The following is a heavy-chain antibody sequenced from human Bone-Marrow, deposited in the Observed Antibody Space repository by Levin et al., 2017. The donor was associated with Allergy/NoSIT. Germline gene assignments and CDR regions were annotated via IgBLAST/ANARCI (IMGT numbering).Heavy chain of an antibody. Sequence: GESLKISCEGLTFSVGNYGMHWVRQAPGKGLEWVAIISYDGREKYFGDAVKGRFNISRDNSKNTQYLQMNSLRGDDTAIYYCARGDYIWGSYRLGFDYWGQGTLLTVSS. D-gene: IGHD3-16*02. CDR2: ISYDGREK. V-gene: IGHV3-30*03. J-gene: IGHJ4*02. CDR3: ARGDYIWGSYRLGFDY. CDR1: TFSVGNYG.